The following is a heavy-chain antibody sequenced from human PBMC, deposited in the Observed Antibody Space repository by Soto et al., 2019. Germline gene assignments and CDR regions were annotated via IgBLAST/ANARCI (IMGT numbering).Heavy chain of an antibody. Sequence: QVQLVQSGAEVKKPGASVKVSCKASGYTFTSYGISWVRQAPGQGLEWMGWINAYNGNTNYAQNLQGRVTMTTDTAASTAYMDLRSVRSDDTALYYCARDVGYGLIDYWGQGTLVTVSS. CDR2: INAYNGNT. CDR3: ARDVGYGLIDY. D-gene: IGHD5-18*01. CDR1: GYTFTSYG. V-gene: IGHV1-18*01. J-gene: IGHJ4*02.